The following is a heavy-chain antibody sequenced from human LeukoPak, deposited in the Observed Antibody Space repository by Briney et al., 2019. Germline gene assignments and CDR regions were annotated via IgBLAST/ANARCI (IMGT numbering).Heavy chain of an antibody. CDR2: IYYSGST. CDR3: ARGVGLTKPPI. Sequence: PSETLSLTCTVSGGSISSGDYYWRWIRQPPGKGLEWIGYIYYSGSTYYNPSLKSRVTISVDTSKNQFSLKLSSVTAADTAVYYCARGVGLTKPPIWGQGTMVTVSS. CDR1: GGSISSGDYY. D-gene: IGHD1-26*01. J-gene: IGHJ3*02. V-gene: IGHV4-30-4*08.